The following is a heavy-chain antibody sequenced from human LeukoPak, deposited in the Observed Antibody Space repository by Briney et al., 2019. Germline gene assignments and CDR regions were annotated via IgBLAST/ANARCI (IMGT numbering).Heavy chain of an antibody. CDR2: IYYSGST. CDR3: ARVPGSITIFGVVTGYYYYYMDV. V-gene: IGHV4-59*01. CDR1: GGSISSYY. Sequence: PSETLSLTCTVSGGSISSYYWSWIRQPPGKGLKWIGYIYYSGSTNYNPSLKSRVTISVDTSKNQFSLKLSSVTAADTAVYYCARVPGSITIFGVVTGYYYYYMDVWGKGTTVTVSS. D-gene: IGHD3-3*01. J-gene: IGHJ6*03.